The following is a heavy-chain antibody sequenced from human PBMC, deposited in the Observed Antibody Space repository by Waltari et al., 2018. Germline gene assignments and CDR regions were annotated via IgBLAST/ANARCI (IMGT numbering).Heavy chain of an antibody. Sequence: QVQLQQWGAGLLKPSETLSLTCAVYGGSFSGYYWSLIRQPPGKGLEWIGEINHSGSTNYNPSLKSRVTISVDTSKNQFSLKLSSVTAADTAVYYCARLAYSSSWYFDYWGQGTLVTVSS. J-gene: IGHJ4*02. D-gene: IGHD6-13*01. CDR1: GGSFSGYY. V-gene: IGHV4-34*01. CDR3: ARLAYSSSWYFDY. CDR2: INHSGST.